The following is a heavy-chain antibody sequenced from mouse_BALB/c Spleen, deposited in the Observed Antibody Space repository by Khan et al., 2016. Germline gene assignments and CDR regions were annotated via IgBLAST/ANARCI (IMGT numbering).Heavy chain of an antibody. CDR3: ARTDRRGYFDY. CDR2: ILPGSGST. V-gene: IGHV1-9*01. CDR1: GYTFSSYW. Sequence: QVQLKQSGAELMKPGASVKISCKATGYTFSSYWIEWVKQRPGHGLEWIGEILPGSGSTNYNEKFRGKATFTAATSSNTAYMQLSSLTSEDSAVHYGARTDRRGYFDYWGQGTTLTVSS. J-gene: IGHJ2*01.